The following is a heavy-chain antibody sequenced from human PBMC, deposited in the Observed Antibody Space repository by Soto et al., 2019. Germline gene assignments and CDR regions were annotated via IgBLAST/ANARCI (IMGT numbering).Heavy chain of an antibody. Sequence: EVQLVESGGGLVQPGGSLRLSCAASGFTFSSYSMNWVRQAPGKGLEWVAYISSSSSTIYYADSVKGRFTISRDNAKNSLYRQMKSLRAEDTAVYYCASLDYGDHSYYYYYMDVWGKGTTVTVSS. J-gene: IGHJ6*03. CDR3: ASLDYGDHSYYYYYMDV. D-gene: IGHD4-17*01. CDR2: ISSSSSTI. V-gene: IGHV3-48*01. CDR1: GFTFSSYS.